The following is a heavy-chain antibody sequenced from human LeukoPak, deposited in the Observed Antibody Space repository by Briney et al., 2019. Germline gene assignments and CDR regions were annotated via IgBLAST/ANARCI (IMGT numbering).Heavy chain of an antibody. D-gene: IGHD6-13*01. J-gene: IGHJ4*02. CDR2: ISPDGSTK. CDR1: GFTYRRSW. V-gene: IGHV3-7*03. Sequence: PGGSLRLSCAASGFTYRRSWMSWVRQPPGKGLEWVANISPDGSTKYHMDSVKGRFTISRDHAKDSLYLEMSRLRDDDTAMYYCATGASGSWDFGGQGTLVTVSS. CDR3: ATGASGSWDF.